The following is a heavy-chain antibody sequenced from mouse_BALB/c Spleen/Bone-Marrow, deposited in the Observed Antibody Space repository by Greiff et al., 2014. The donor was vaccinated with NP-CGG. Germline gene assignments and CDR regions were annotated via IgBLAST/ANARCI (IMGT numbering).Heavy chain of an antibody. V-gene: IGHV3-5*02. J-gene: IGHJ2*01. Sequence: EVKLQESGPGLVKPSQTVSLTCTVTGISITTGNYRWSWTRQFPGNKLEWIGYIYYSGTITYNPSLTSRTTITRDTSKNQFFLEMNSLTAEDTATYYCARYLGAYFDYWGQGTTLTVSS. D-gene: IGHD1-1*01. CDR1: GISITTGNYR. CDR2: IYYSGTI. CDR3: ARYLGAYFDY.